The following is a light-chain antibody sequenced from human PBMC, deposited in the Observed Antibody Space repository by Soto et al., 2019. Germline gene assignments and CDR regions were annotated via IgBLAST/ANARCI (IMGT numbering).Light chain of an antibody. V-gene: IGKV1-33*01. CDR2: DVS. CDR1: QDVNNS. Sequence: DIQMTQSPSSLSASIGDSDTITCQPTQDVNNSLNWYQQKPRKAPNLLIYDVSNLGTGVPSRCSGSGSGTDFTFTISRLQPEDIGTYYCQQYYKVPVTFGQGTRLEI. CDR3: QQYYKVPVT. J-gene: IGKJ5*01.